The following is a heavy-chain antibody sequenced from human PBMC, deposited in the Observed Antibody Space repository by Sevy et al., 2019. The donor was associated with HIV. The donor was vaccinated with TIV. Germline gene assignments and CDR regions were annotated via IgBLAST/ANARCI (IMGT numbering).Heavy chain of an antibody. V-gene: IGHV3-48*01. D-gene: IGHD2-15*01. CDR2: ISSSRYTI. CDR3: ARGPRWYYIDY. Sequence: GGSLRLSCAASGFTFSSYSMNWVRQAPGKGLEWVSYISSSRYTIYYADSVTGRFTISRDNVKNSLYLQMNSLRAEDTAVYYCARGPRWYYIDYWGQGTLVTVSS. CDR1: GFTFSSYS. J-gene: IGHJ4*02.